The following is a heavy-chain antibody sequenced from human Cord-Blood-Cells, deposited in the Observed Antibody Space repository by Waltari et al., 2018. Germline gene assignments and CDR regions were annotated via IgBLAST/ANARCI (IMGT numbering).Heavy chain of an antibody. J-gene: IGHJ6*02. CDR3: ARDPAPRVQGVINPPDYYGMDV. V-gene: IGHV1-2*04. Sequence: QVQLVQSGAEVKKPGASVKVSCKASGYTFTGYYMHWVRQAPGQGLEWMGWINPNSGGTNYAQKFQGWVTMTRDTSSSTAYMELSRLRSDDTAVYYCARDPAPRVQGVINPPDYYGMDVWGQGTTVTVSS. CDR1: GYTFTGYY. D-gene: IGHD3-10*01. CDR2: INPNSGGT.